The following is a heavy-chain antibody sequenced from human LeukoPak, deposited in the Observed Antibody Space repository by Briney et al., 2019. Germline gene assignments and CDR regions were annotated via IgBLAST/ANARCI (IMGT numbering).Heavy chain of an antibody. J-gene: IGHJ4*02. CDR1: GGSISSYY. CDR3: ARESPSLLWFGELRDY. CDR2: IYYSGST. Sequence: SETLSLTCTVSGGSISSYYWSWIRQPPGKGLEWIGYIYYSGSTNYNPSLKSRVTISVDTSKNQFSLKLSSVTAADTAVYYCARESPSLLWFGELRDYWGQGTLVTVSS. V-gene: IGHV4-59*01. D-gene: IGHD3-10*01.